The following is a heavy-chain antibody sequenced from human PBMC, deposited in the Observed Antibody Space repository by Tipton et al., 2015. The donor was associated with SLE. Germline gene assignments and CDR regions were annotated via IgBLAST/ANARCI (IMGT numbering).Heavy chain of an antibody. Sequence: SLRLSCAASGFTFSSYAMSWVRQAPGKGLEWVSVIDSGGSSTYYADSVKGRFTISRDNSKNTLYLQMNSLRAEDTAVYYCAKERLGPVFDYWGQGTLVTVSS. CDR3: AKERLGPVFDY. V-gene: IGHV3-23*03. CDR1: GFTFSSYA. CDR2: IDSGGSST. J-gene: IGHJ4*02.